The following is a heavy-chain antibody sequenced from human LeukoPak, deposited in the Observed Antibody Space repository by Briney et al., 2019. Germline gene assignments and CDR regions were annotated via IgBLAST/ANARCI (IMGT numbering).Heavy chain of an antibody. CDR1: GYTFTGYY. J-gene: IGHJ3*02. CDR2: MNPNSGGT. D-gene: IGHD2-2*01. V-gene: IGHV1-2*02. Sequence: ASVKVSCKASGYTFTGYYMHWVRQAPGQGLQWMGWMNPNSGGTNYAQKFQGRVTMTRDTSISTAYMELSRLRSDDTAVYYCAGPACGSTTCYGDDTFDIWGQGTMVTVSS. CDR3: AGPACGSTTCYGDDTFDI.